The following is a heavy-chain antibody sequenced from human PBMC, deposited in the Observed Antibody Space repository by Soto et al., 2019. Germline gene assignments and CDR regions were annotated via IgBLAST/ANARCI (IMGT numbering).Heavy chain of an antibody. Sequence: PEETLSLTCTVSGGSISSSSYYWGWIRQPPGKGLEWIGSIYYSGSTYYNTSLKSRVTISVDTSKNQISLKLSSVTAADTAVYYCARPDYDILTGYLDAFDIWGQGTMVTVSS. CDR2: IYYSGST. CDR1: GGSISSSSYY. D-gene: IGHD3-9*01. V-gene: IGHV4-39*01. J-gene: IGHJ3*02. CDR3: ARPDYDILTGYLDAFDI.